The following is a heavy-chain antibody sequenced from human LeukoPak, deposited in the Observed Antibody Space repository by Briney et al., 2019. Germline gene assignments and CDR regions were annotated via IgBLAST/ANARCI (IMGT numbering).Heavy chain of an antibody. J-gene: IGHJ5*02. D-gene: IGHD3-9*01. CDR1: GVSISAYY. CDR2: IYYSGST. Sequence: SETLSLTCSVSGVSISAYYWSWIRQPAGKGLEWIGSIYYSGSTYYNPSLKSRVTISVDTSKNQFSLKLSSVTAADTAVYYCARHYFGKDFPLNWFDPWGQGTLVTVSS. CDR3: ARHYFGKDFPLNWFDP. V-gene: IGHV4-59*05.